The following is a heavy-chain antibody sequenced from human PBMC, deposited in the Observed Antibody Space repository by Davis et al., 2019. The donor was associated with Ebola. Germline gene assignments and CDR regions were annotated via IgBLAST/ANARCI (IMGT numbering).Heavy chain of an antibody. V-gene: IGHV4-59*01. CDR3: ARVPINYGDYPYFGMDV. J-gene: IGHJ6*02. Sequence: SETLSLTCTVSGGSISSYYWSWIRQPPGKGLEWIGYIYYSGSTNYNPSLKSRVTISVDTSKNQFSLKLSSVTAADTAVYYCARVPINYGDYPYFGMDVWGQGTTVTVSS. CDR1: GGSISSYY. CDR2: IYYSGST. D-gene: IGHD4-17*01.